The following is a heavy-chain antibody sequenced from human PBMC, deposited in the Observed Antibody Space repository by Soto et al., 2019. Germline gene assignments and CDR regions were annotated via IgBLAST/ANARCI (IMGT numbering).Heavy chain of an antibody. CDR2: IFYSGST. Sequence: SETLSLTCTVSGASISSGGYYWSWVRQHPGKGLEWIGYIFYSGSTYYNPSLKSRLTISIDTSKNQFSLKLSSVTAADTAVYYCARGRYCSSARCYAGWFDPWGQGALVTVSS. CDR1: GASISSGGYY. CDR3: ARGRYCSSARCYAGWFDP. V-gene: IGHV4-31*03. J-gene: IGHJ5*02. D-gene: IGHD2-2*01.